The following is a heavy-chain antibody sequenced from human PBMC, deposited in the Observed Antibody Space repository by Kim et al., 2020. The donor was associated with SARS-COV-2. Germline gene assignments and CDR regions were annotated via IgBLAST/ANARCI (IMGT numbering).Heavy chain of an antibody. Sequence: DGNNKYYADSVKGRFTISRDNSKNTLYLQMNSLRAEDTAVYYCAKAEAYDYWGQGTLVTVSS. J-gene: IGHJ4*02. CDR3: AKAEAYDY. CDR2: DGNNK. V-gene: IGHV3-30*02.